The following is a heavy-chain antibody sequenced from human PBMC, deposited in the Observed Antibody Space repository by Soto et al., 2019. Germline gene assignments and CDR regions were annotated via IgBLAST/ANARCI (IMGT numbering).Heavy chain of an antibody. CDR2: INPNSGGT. CDR1: GYTFTGYY. CDR3: ARGDYDFWSGYSRPYYYYGMDV. V-gene: IGHV1-2*02. J-gene: IGHJ6*02. Sequence: ASVKVSCKASGYTFTGYYMHCVRQAPGQGLEWMGWINPNSGGTNYAQKFQGRVTMTRNTSISTAYMELSSLRSEDTAVYYCARGDYDFWSGYSRPYYYYGMDVWGQGTTVTVSS. D-gene: IGHD3-3*01.